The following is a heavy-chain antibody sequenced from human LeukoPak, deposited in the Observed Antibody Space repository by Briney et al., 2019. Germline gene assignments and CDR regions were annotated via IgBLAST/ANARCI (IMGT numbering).Heavy chain of an antibody. V-gene: IGHV3-21*01. CDR3: ARAPADSSSWSDY. J-gene: IGHJ4*02. D-gene: IGHD6-13*01. Sequence: PGGSLRLSCAASGFTFSSYSMNWVRQAPGKGLEWVSSISSSSSYIYHADSVKGRFTISRDNAKNSLYLQMNSLRAEDTAVYYCARAPADSSSWSDYWGQGTLVTVS. CDR1: GFTFSSYS. CDR2: ISSSSSYI.